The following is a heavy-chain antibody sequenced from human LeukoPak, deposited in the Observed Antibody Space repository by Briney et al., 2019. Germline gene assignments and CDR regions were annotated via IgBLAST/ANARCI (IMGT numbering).Heavy chain of an antibody. CDR2: ISPTTTIT. CDR3: ARVSRTTVRY. D-gene: IGHD4-17*01. Sequence: GSLRLSCAASGFTLSDYYMNWVRQAPGKGLEWVGYISPTTTITGYADSVKGRFTISRDNAKNSLYLQMNGLRGEDTAVYYCARVSRTTVRYWGQGTLVTVSS. V-gene: IGHV3-48*01. CDR1: GFTLSDYY. J-gene: IGHJ4*02.